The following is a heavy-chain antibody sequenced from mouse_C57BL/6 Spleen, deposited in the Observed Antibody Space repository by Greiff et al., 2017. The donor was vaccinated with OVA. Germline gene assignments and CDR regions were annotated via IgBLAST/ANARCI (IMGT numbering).Heavy chain of an antibody. V-gene: IGHV1-52*01. D-gene: IGHD1-1*01. CDR2: IYPSDSET. CDR1: GYTFTSYW. J-gene: IGHJ4*01. Sequence: VQLQQPGAELVRPGSSVKLSCKASGYTFTSYWMHWVTQRPIQGLEWIGNIYPSDSETHYIQRFEAKATFTVDKSSSTDYMQRGSLTSDGSAVYDCARLGEVTTGVDAMDYWGQGTSVTVSS. CDR3: ARLGEVTTGVDAMDY.